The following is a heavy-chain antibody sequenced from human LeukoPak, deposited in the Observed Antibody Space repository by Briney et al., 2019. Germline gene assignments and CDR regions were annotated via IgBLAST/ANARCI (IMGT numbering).Heavy chain of an antibody. V-gene: IGHV4-30-2*01. J-gene: IGHJ3*02. CDR1: GGSISSGGYS. CDR3: ARRSGSHAARAFDI. Sequence: SETLSLTCAVSGGSISSGGYSWSWIRQPPGKGLEWIGYIYHSGSTYYNPSLKSRVTISVDRSKNQFSLKLSSVTAADTAVYYCARRSGSHAARAFDIWGQGTMVTVSS. D-gene: IGHD3-22*01. CDR2: IYHSGST.